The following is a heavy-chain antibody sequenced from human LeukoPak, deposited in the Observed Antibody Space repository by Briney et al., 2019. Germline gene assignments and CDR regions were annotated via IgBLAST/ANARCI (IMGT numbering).Heavy chain of an antibody. V-gene: IGHV3-23*01. J-gene: IGHJ4*02. CDR3: AKYQHIVVVTAIGVDY. CDR2: ISPRSDSA. D-gene: IGHD2-21*02. CDR1: GFTFSSYA. Sequence: GGSLRLSCAASGFTFSSYAMNWVRQAPGKGLEWVSVISPRSDSAFYADSLRGRFTISRDNSKNTLFLQMNSLRAEDTAVYYCAKYQHIVVVTAIGVDYWGQGTLVTVSS.